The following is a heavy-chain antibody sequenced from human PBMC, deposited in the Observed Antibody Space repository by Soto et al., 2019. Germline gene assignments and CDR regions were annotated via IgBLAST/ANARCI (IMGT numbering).Heavy chain of an antibody. D-gene: IGHD6-6*01. J-gene: IGHJ4*02. CDR3: ARVAARPKGGQIDY. CDR1: GFTFSSYD. CDR2: IGTAGDT. Sequence: EVQLVESGGGLVQPGGSLRLSCAASGFTFSSYDMHWVRQATGKGLEWVSAIGTAGDTYYPGSVKGRFTISRENAKNSLYLQMNSLRAGDTAVYYCARVAARPKGGQIDYWGQGTLVTVSS. V-gene: IGHV3-13*01.